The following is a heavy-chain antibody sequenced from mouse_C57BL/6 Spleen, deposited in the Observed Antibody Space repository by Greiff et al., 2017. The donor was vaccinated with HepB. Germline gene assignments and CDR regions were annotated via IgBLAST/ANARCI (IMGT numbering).Heavy chain of an antibody. J-gene: IGHJ1*03. V-gene: IGHV1-82*01. CDR2: IYPGDGVT. Sequence: QVQLQQSGPELVKPGASVKISCKASGYAFSSSWLNWVKHRPGKGLEWIGRIYPGDGVTNYNGRFKGKATLTADKASSTAYMQLRSLTSEDSAVYFCERFPLYYGKYDWYCDVWGTGTTVTVSS. CDR3: ERFPLYYGKYDWYCDV. D-gene: IGHD2-1*01. CDR1: GYAFSSSW.